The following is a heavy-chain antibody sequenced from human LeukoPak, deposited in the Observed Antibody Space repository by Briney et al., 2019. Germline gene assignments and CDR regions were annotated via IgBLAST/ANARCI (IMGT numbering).Heavy chain of an antibody. CDR3: AKDQEPLLWFGELTGPGSAFDI. CDR2: ISYDGSNK. CDR1: GFTFSSYA. D-gene: IGHD3-10*01. Sequence: PGGSLRLSCAASGFTFSSYAMHWVRQAPGKGLEWVAVISYDGSNKYYADSVKGRFTISRDNSKNTLYLQMNSLRAEDTAVYYCAKDQEPLLWFGELTGPGSAFDIWGQGTMVTVSS. J-gene: IGHJ3*02. V-gene: IGHV3-30*04.